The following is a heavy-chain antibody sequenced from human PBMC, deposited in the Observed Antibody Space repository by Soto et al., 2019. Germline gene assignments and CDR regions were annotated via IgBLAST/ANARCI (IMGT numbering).Heavy chain of an antibody. D-gene: IGHD3-16*02. CDR3: ASAHSYYDYVWGSYRGGAFDI. V-gene: IGHV4-61*01. CDR1: GGSVSSGRYY. Sequence: PSETLSLTCTVSGGSVSSGRYYWSWIRQPPGKGLEWIGYIYYSGSTNYNPSLKSRVTISVDTSKNQFSLKLSSVTAADTAVYYCASAHSYYDYVWGSYRGGAFDIWGQGTMVTVSS. CDR2: IYYSGST. J-gene: IGHJ3*02.